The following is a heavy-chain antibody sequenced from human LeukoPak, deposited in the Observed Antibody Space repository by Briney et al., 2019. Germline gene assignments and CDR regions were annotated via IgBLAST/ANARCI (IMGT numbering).Heavy chain of an antibody. J-gene: IGHJ4*02. V-gene: IGHV1-69*04. Sequence: SVKVSCKASGGTFSSYAISWVRQAPGRGLEWMGRIIPILGIANYAQKFQGRVTITADKSTSTAYMELSSLRSEDTAVYYCAREDGIRWLQPGKWGQGTLVTVSS. CDR2: IIPILGIA. D-gene: IGHD5-24*01. CDR1: GGTFSSYA. CDR3: AREDGIRWLQPGK.